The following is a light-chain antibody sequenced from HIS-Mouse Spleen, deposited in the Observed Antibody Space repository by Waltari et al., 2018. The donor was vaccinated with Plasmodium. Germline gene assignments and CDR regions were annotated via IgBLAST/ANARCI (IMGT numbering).Light chain of an antibody. Sequence: QSALTQPPSASGSPGQSVTIPCTGTSSDVGGYNYVSWYQQHPGKAPKLMIYEVSKRPSGVPDRFSGSKSGNTASLTVSGLQAEDEADYYCSYAGSNNLVFGGGTKLTVL. J-gene: IGLJ2*01. V-gene: IGLV2-8*01. CDR2: EVS. CDR3: CSYAGSNNLV. CDR1: SSDVGGYNY.